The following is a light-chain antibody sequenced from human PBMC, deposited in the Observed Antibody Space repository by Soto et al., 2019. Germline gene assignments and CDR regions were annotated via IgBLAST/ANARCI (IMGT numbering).Light chain of an antibody. V-gene: IGKV1-39*01. CDR2: AAS. J-gene: IGKJ1*01. Sequence: DIQMTRSPSSLSASVGDRVSITCRASQYISTYLNWYQQKPGKAPKLLIYAASNLQSGVPSRFSGSGSGTEFTLTISSLQPEDFATYYCQQPYSTVRTFGQGTKVDIK. CDR1: QYISTY. CDR3: QQPYSTVRT.